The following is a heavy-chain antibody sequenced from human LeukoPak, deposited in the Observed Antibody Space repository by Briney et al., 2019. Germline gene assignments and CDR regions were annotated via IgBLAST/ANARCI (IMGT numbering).Heavy chain of an antibody. CDR3: ARDRVLRPYGDYAGGHDY. D-gene: IGHD4-17*01. V-gene: IGHV4-38-2*02. J-gene: IGHJ4*02. CDR2: IYHSGST. Sequence: SETLSLTCTVSGYSISSGYYWGWIRQPPGKGLEWIGSIYHSGSTYYNPSLKSRVTISVDTSKNQFSLKLSSVTAADTAVYYCARDRVLRPYGDYAGGHDYWGQGTLVTVSS. CDR1: GYSISSGYY.